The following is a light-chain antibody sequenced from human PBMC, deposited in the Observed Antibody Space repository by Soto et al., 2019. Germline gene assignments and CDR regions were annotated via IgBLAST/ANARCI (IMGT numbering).Light chain of an antibody. CDR3: QSYASSPSANFV. CDR1: SSNIGAGYD. CDR2: GNT. V-gene: IGLV1-40*01. Sequence: QSVLTQPPSVSGAPGQRVTISCTGSSSNIGAGYDVHWYQQLPGTAPKLLIYGNTNRPSGVPDRFSGSKSGTSASLAITGLRAEDEADYYCQSYASSPSANFVFGTGTKVTVL. J-gene: IGLJ1*01.